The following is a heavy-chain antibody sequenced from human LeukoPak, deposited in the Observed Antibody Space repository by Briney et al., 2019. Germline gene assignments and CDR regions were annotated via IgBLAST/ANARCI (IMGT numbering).Heavy chain of an antibody. Sequence: SETQSLTCAVYGGSFSGYYWSWIRQPPGKGLEWIGEINHSGSTNYNPSLKSRVTISVDTSKNQFSLKLSSVTAADTAVYYCARGNRVIRNRYWGQGTLVTVSS. CDR2: INHSGST. CDR3: ARGNRVIRNRY. CDR1: GGSFSGYY. D-gene: IGHD3-10*01. V-gene: IGHV4-34*01. J-gene: IGHJ4*02.